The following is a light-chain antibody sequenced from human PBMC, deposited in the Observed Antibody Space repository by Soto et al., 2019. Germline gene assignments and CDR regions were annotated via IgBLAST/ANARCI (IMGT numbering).Light chain of an antibody. CDR3: QQYGSSSWT. CDR1: QSVCSSY. Sequence: EIVLTQSPGTMSLSPGERATPSCRASQSVCSSYLAWYQQKPGQAPIFLIFGASSRDTGIPDRFSGSGSGTDLTLTISRLEPEDFALYYCQQYGSSSWTLGHGTKVEIK. V-gene: IGKV3-20*01. CDR2: GAS. J-gene: IGKJ1*01.